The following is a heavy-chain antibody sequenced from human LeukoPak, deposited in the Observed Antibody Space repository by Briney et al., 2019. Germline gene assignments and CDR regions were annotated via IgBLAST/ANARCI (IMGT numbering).Heavy chain of an antibody. V-gene: IGHV4-59*01. CDR1: GGSISSYY. Sequence: SETLSLTCSVSGGSISSYYWSWIRQPPGKGLEYIRDMYYSGRTNYNPSLKSRVTISVDTSKDQFSLNLTSVTAADTAVYYCARLKCISTTCPSRYVMDVWGQGTTVTVSS. CDR2: MYYSGRT. D-gene: IGHD2-2*01. CDR3: ARLKCISTTCPSRYVMDV. J-gene: IGHJ6*02.